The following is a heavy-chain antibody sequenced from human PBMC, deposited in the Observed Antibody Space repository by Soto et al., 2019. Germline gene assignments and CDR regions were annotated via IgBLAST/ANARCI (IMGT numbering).Heavy chain of an antibody. D-gene: IGHD2-2*02. V-gene: IGHV1-24*01. CDR1: GYTLTELS. J-gene: IGHJ6*02. CDR2: FDPEDGET. CDR3: ATAGRYCSSTSCYNYYGMDV. Sequence: ASVKVSCKVSGYTLTELSMHWVRQAPGKGLEWMGGFDPEDGETIYAQKFQGRVTMTEDTSTDTAYMELSSLRSEDTAVYYCATAGRYCSSTSCYNYYGMDVWGQGTTVTVS.